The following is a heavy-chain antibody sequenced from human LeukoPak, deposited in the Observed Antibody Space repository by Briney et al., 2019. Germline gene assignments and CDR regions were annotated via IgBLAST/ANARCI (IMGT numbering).Heavy chain of an antibody. Sequence: PGGSLRLSCAASGFTFSSYWMSWVRRAPGKGLEWVANIKQDGSEKYYVDSVKGRFTISRDNAKNSLYLQMNSLRAEDTAVYYCARDSKYSSSSQDYYYGMDVWGQGTTVTVSS. J-gene: IGHJ6*02. CDR3: ARDSKYSSSSQDYYYGMDV. V-gene: IGHV3-7*01. CDR2: IKQDGSEK. D-gene: IGHD6-6*01. CDR1: GFTFSSYW.